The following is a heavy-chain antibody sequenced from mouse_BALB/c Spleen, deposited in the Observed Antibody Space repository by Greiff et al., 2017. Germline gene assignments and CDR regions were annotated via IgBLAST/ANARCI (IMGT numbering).Heavy chain of an antibody. J-gene: IGHJ2*01. V-gene: IGHV3-2*02. CDR2: ISYSGST. CDR3: ARGTYYGNYEDY. Sequence: EVQLQESGPGLVKPSQSLSLTCTVTGYSITSDYAWNWIRQFPGNKLEWMGYISYSGSTSYNPSLKSRISITRDTSKNQFFLQLNSVTTEDTATYYCARGTYYGNYEDYWGQGTTLTVSS. D-gene: IGHD2-10*01. CDR1: GYSITSDYA.